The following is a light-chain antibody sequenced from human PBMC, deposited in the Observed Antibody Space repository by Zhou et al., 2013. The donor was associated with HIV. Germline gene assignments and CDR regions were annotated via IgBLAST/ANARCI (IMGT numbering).Light chain of an antibody. V-gene: IGKV2-28*01. CDR3: MQGIQFPPT. CDR1: QSLSVGNGLNY. Sequence: DIVMTQSPLSLPVIPGEPASISCRSSQSLSVGNGLNYLDWYLQKPGQSPQLLIYLGSERASGVPDRFSGSGSGTDFTLKVSRLEAEDVGVYYCMQGIQFPPTFGQGTKVEIK. J-gene: IGKJ1*01. CDR2: LGS.